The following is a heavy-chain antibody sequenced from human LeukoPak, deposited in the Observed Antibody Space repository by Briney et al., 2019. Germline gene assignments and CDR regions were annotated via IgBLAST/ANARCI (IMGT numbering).Heavy chain of an antibody. CDR3: ARFHSGPSGWYVLWYFDL. V-gene: IGHV4-4*09. CDR2: IYSSENT. J-gene: IGHJ2*01. D-gene: IGHD6-19*01. CDR1: GGSVSSYY. Sequence: SETLSLTCTVSGGSVSSYYWSWIRQPPGKGLEWIGYIYSSENTEYNSSLESRVTMLVDTSKNQFFLKLSSVTAADTAVYYCARFHSGPSGWYVLWYFDLWGRGTLVTVSS.